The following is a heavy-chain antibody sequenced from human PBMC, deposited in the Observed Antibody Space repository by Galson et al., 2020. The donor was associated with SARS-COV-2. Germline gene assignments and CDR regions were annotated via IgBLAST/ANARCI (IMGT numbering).Heavy chain of an antibody. CDR2: INPNSGGT. CDR3: ARGHDYVWGSYRFY. Sequence: GASVKVSRKASGYTFTGYYMHWVRQAPGQGLEWMGWINPNSGGTNYAQKFQGRVTMTRDTSISTAYMELSRLRSDDTAVYYCARGHDYVWGSYRFYWGQGTLVTVSS. V-gene: IGHV1-2*02. CDR1: GYTFTGYY. J-gene: IGHJ4*02. D-gene: IGHD3-16*02.